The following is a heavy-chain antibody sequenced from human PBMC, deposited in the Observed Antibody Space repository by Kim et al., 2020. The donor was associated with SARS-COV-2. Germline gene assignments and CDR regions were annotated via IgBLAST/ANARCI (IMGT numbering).Heavy chain of an antibody. V-gene: IGHV3-53*01. CDR3: ARAVNGYYFDY. CDR2: IYIVGTT. D-gene: IGHD3-22*01. Sequence: GGSLRLSCAASGFTVSSNYMIWARQAPGKGLEWVSIIYIVGTTYYADSVRGRFTISRDSSENTLYLQMNTLRAEDTAVSYCARAVNGYYFDYWGQATLVT. J-gene: IGHJ4*02. CDR1: GFTVSSNY.